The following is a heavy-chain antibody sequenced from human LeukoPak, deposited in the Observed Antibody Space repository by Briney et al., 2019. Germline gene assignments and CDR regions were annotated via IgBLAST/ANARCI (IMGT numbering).Heavy chain of an antibody. CDR3: ASNPLTYCGGDCSTLTDY. CDR1: GGSISSTNW. Sequence: KSSGTLSLTCGVSGGSISSTNWWTWIRQPPGKGLEWIGEINHSGSTNYNPSLKSRVTISVDTSKNQFSLKLSSVTAADTAVYYCASNPLTYCGGDCSTLTDYWGQGTLVTVSS. D-gene: IGHD2-21*02. J-gene: IGHJ4*02. CDR2: INHSGST. V-gene: IGHV4-4*02.